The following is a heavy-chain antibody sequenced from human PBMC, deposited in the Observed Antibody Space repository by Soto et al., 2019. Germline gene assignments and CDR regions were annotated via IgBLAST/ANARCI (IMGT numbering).Heavy chain of an antibody. Sequence: GGSLRLSCAASGFTFSSYGMHWVRQAPGKGLEWVAVIWYDGSNKYYADSVKGRFTISRDNSKNTLYLQMNSLRAEDTAVYYCARDDIVVVPAAIGLYYYYGMDVWGQGTTVTVSS. D-gene: IGHD2-2*01. CDR3: ARDDIVVVPAAIGLYYYYGMDV. CDR2: IWYDGSNK. CDR1: GFTFSSYG. J-gene: IGHJ6*02. V-gene: IGHV3-33*01.